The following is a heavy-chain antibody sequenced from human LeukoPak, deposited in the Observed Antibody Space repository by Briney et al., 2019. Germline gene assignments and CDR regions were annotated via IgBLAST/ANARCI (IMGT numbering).Heavy chain of an antibody. V-gene: IGHV3-21*04. J-gene: IGHJ4*02. CDR3: ARDPRNYGDYYFDY. CDR2: ISSSSSYI. CDR1: GFTFSSYS. Sequence: GGSLRLSCAASGFTFSSYSMNWVRQAPGKGLEWVSSISSSSSYIYYADSVKGRFTISRDNAKNSLYLQMNSLRAEDTAVYYCARDPRNYGDYYFDYWGQGTLVTVSS. D-gene: IGHD4-17*01.